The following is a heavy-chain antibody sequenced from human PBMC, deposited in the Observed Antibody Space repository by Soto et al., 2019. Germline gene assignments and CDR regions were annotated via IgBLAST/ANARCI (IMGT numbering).Heavy chain of an antibody. CDR1: GFTFSNYD. Sequence: GGSLRLSCAASGFTFSNYDMHWVRQVTGKGLEWVSGITTAGDTYYPGSVKGRFTISREKAKNSLYLQMNSLSAGDTAVYYCXRELHGGXYGMDVWGQGTTVTVSS. J-gene: IGHJ6*02. CDR3: XRELHGGXYGMDV. CDR2: ITTAGDT. V-gene: IGHV3-13*01.